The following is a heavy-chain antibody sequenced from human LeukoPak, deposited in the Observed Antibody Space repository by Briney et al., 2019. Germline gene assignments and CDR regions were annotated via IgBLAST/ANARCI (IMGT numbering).Heavy chain of an antibody. D-gene: IGHD3-22*01. CDR1: GFTFSSYS. J-gene: IGHJ4*02. V-gene: IGHV3-21*04. CDR2: ISSSSSYI. Sequence: NPGGSLRLSCAASGFTFSSYSMNWVRQAPGKGLEWVPSISSSSSYIYYADSVKGRFTISRDNAKNSLYLQMNSLRAEDTAVYYCAKVSLLGMNMIVVVSHFDYWGQGTLVTVSS. CDR3: AKVSLLGMNMIVVVSHFDY.